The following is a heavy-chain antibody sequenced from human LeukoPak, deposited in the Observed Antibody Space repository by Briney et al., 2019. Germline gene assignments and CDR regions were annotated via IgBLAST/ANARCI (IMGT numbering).Heavy chain of an antibody. D-gene: IGHD6-19*01. CDR3: ARNRGWYATDV. CDR2: VHYSGSA. CDR1: GGSFSGYY. J-gene: IGHJ6*02. V-gene: IGHV4-59*01. Sequence: KPSETLSLACSVYGGSFSGYYWTWIRQPPGKGLEWIGYVHYSGSANYNPSLESRVTMSLDHSKNQFSLDLTSVTSADTAVYYCARNRGWYATDVWGQGAAVTVSS.